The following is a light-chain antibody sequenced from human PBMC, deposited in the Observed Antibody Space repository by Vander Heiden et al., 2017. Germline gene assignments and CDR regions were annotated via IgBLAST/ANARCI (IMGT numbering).Light chain of an antibody. CDR1: QSIIIY. J-gene: IGKJ1*01. CDR3: QQSVTSPRT. Sequence: DIQMTQSPSSLSASVGDRVTITCRASQSIIIYLNWYQQKPGKAPKLLIYAASSLQSGVPSRFSGSGSGTDFTLTISSLKPEDFAIYYCQQSVTSPRTFGQGTKVDIK. V-gene: IGKV1-39*01. CDR2: AAS.